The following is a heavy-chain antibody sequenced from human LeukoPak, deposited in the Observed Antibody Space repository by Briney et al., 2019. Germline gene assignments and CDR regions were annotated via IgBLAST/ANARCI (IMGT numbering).Heavy chain of an antibody. CDR3: ARAPGWLGRSPDQNWFDP. Sequence: GASVKVSCKASGGTFSSYAISWVRQAPGQGLEWMGGIIPIFGTANYAQKFQGRVTITADESTSTAYMELSSLRPEDTAVYYCARAPGWLGRSPDQNWFDPWGQGTLVTVSS. V-gene: IGHV1-69*13. CDR2: IIPIFGTA. CDR1: GGTFSSYA. D-gene: IGHD5-12*01. J-gene: IGHJ5*02.